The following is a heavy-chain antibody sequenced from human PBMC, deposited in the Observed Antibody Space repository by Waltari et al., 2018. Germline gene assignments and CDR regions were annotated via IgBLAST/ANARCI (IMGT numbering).Heavy chain of an antibody. CDR3: ATLDFSGGDYFDY. CDR2: IKEDVREK. D-gene: IGHD6-19*01. Sequence: EVRLVESGGGLVQPGGSLRLSCAASGIIFSRNWMSWFRQAPGKGREWVAKIKEDVREKEYVASVKGRFTISRDNAKNSLYLQMSSLKAEDTAVYYCATLDFSGGDYFDYWGQGTLVTVSP. CDR1: GIIFSRNW. J-gene: IGHJ4*02. V-gene: IGHV3-7*01.